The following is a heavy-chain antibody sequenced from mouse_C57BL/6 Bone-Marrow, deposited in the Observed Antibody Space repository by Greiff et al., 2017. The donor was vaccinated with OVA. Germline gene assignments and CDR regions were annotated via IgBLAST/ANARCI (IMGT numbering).Heavy chain of an antibody. J-gene: IGHJ2*01. Sequence: QVQLQQSGAELARPGASVKLSCKASGYTFTSYGISWVKQRTGQGLEWIGEIYPRSGNTYYNEKFKGKATLTAEKSSSTAYMELRSLTSEDSAVYFCARPPYYGSSYCYWGQGTTLTVSS. CDR2: IYPRSGNT. D-gene: IGHD1-1*01. CDR1: GYTFTSYG. V-gene: IGHV1-81*01. CDR3: ARPPYYGSSYCY.